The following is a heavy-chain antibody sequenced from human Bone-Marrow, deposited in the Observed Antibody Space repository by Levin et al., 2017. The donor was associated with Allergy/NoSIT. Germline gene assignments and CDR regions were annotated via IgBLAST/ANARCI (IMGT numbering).Heavy chain of an antibody. CDR2: VSDSGGST. Sequence: TGGSLRLSCATSGFTFSSFAMSWVRQAAGKGLEWVSGVSDSGGSTNYADSVKGRFNVSRDNSKNTLYLQMNSLRAEDTAIYYCARQHRGGIAVAGTYYYYYYMDVWGKGTTVTVSS. CDR1: GFTFSSFA. CDR3: ARQHRGGIAVAGTYYYYYYMDV. J-gene: IGHJ6*03. D-gene: IGHD6-19*01. V-gene: IGHV3-23*01.